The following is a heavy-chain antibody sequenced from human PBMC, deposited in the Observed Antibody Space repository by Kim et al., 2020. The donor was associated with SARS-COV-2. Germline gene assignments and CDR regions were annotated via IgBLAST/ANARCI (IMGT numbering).Heavy chain of an antibody. D-gene: IGHD5-12*01. Sequence: GGSLRLSCAASGFTFSRYWMAWVRQAPGKGLEWVANIKQDGSAKNYMDSVKGRFTISRDDAKNSLYLQMNSLRAEDTAVYYCARDGENSGYGYDMFDSWG. CDR3: ARDGENSGYGYDMFDS. CDR1: GFTFSRYW. V-gene: IGHV3-7*01. CDR2: IKQDGSAK. J-gene: IGHJ5*01.